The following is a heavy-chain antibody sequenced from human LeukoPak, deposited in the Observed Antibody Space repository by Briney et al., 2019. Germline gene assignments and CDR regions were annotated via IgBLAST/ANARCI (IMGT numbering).Heavy chain of an antibody. J-gene: IGHJ2*01. Sequence: GGSLRLSCAVSGFNFDDYAMHWVREAPGRGLEWVSGINWKTGNGIYADSVKGRFTISRDNAKNSLYLQMSSLRAEDTALYYCTRRAARWQFDLWGRGTLLTVSS. CDR1: GFNFDDYA. V-gene: IGHV3-9*01. CDR3: TRRAARWQFDL. D-gene: IGHD5-24*01. CDR2: INWKTGNG.